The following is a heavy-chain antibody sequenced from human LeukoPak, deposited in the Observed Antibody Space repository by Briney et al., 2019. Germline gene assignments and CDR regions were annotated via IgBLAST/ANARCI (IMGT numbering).Heavy chain of an antibody. V-gene: IGHV4-59*11. J-gene: IGHJ3*01. CDR1: GGPLSGHY. D-gene: IGHD3-22*01. CDR3: ARLLDNDISGDPDTFDV. CDR2: ASYTGRT. Sequence: SETLSLTCTVSGGPLSGHYWSWIRRPTGKRLEGIRYASYTGRTKYNPTLQSRVTISIDTSKSQFSLKLTSVTSADTAVYSCARLLDNDISGDPDTFDVWGQGTTVIVSS.